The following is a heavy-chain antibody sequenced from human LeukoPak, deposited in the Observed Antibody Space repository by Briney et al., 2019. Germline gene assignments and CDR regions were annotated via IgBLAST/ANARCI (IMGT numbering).Heavy chain of an antibody. D-gene: IGHD1-26*01. J-gene: IGHJ6*03. V-gene: IGHV3-21*06. CDR2: ITSGSSYI. CDR3: ARDPYSGNYGAYYYYYRDV. CDR1: GFSFSTYN. Sequence: GGSLRLSCAASGFSFSTYNMNWVRQAPGQRLEWVSSITSGSSYIYYADSVKGRFTISRDNAKNSLYLQMDSLRVEDTAEYYCARDPYSGNYGAYYYYYRDVWGKGTTVTVSS.